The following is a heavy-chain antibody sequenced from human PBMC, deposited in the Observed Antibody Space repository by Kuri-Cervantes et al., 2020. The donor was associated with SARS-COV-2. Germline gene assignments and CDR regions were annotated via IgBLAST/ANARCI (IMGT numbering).Heavy chain of an antibody. CDR2: ISGSGVSP. CDR3: AKVGAAAIGGFDC. V-gene: IGHV3-23*01. D-gene: IGHD2-2*02. J-gene: IGHJ4*02. Sequence: GGSLRLSCAASGFTVSSNYMSWVRQVPGKGLEWVSGISGSGVSPNYADSVKGRFTISRDNSKNTLYLQMNSLRAGDTALYYCAKVGAAAIGGFDCWGQGTLVTVSS. CDR1: GFTVSSNY.